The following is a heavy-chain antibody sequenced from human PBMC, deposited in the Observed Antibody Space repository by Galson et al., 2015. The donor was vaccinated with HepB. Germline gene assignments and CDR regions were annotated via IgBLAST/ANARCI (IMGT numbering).Heavy chain of an antibody. CDR3: AREGGHAGV. D-gene: IGHD3-16*01. J-gene: IGHJ6*04. Sequence: TLSLTCAVYGGSFSGYYWSWIRQHPGKGLEWIGYIYYSGSTYYNPSLKSRVTISVDTSKNQFSLKLSSATAADTAVYYCAREGGHAGVWGKGTTVTVSS. CDR1: GGSFSGYY. CDR2: IYYSGST. V-gene: IGHV4-31*11.